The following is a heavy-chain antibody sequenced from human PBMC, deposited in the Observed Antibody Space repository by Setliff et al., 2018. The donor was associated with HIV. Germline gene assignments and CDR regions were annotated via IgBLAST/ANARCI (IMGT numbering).Heavy chain of an antibody. V-gene: IGHV3-21*01. Sequence: GGSLRLSCAASGFTFSSYTMNWVRQAPGKGLEWVASISGGGKSIYYADSVKGRCTISRDNADRSLSLQMNSLRAEKTAVYYCVKDEEYIGVVSATMNMPGYYHYYYMDVWGKGSTVTVAS. CDR1: GFTFSSYT. CDR3: VKDEEYIGVVSATMNMPGYYHYYYMDV. CDR2: ISGGGKSI. J-gene: IGHJ6*03. D-gene: IGHD2-2*01.